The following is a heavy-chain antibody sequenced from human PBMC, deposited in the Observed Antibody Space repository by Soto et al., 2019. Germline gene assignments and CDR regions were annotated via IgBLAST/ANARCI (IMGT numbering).Heavy chain of an antibody. CDR1: GCTFSSYA. Sequence: ASVKVSCKASGCTFSSYAISWVRQAPGQGLEWMGGIIPIFGTANYAQKFQGRVTITADESTSTAYMELSSLRSEDTAVYYCARDGPRITGTTWWFDPWGQGTLVTVSS. V-gene: IGHV1-69*13. CDR3: ARDGPRITGTTWWFDP. CDR2: IIPIFGTA. J-gene: IGHJ5*02. D-gene: IGHD1-20*01.